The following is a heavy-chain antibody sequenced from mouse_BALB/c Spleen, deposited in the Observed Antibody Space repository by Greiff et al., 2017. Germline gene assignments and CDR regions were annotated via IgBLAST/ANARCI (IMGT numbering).Heavy chain of an antibody. V-gene: IGHV6-6*02. Sequence: EVKLMESGGGLVQPGGSMKLSCVASGFTFSNYWMNWVRQSPEKGLEWVAEIRLKSNNYATHYAESVKGRFTISRDDSKSSVYLQMNNLRAEDTGIYYCTRVVASMDYWGQGTSVTVSS. J-gene: IGHJ4*01. D-gene: IGHD1-1*01. CDR2: IRLKSNNYAT. CDR1: GFTFSNYW. CDR3: TRVVASMDY.